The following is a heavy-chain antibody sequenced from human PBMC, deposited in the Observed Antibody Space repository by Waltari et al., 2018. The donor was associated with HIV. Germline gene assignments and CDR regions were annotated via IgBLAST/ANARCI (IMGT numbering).Heavy chain of an antibody. D-gene: IGHD5-18*01. Sequence: QLQLQESGPGLVKPSETLSLTCTVSGGSISSSSYYWGWIRQPPGKGLEWIGSIYYSGSTYYNPSLKSRVTISVDTAKNQFSLKLSSVTAADTAVYYCASMLAAMADYWGQGTLVTVSS. CDR3: ASMLAAMADY. CDR2: IYYSGST. V-gene: IGHV4-39*01. J-gene: IGHJ4*02. CDR1: GGSISSSSYY.